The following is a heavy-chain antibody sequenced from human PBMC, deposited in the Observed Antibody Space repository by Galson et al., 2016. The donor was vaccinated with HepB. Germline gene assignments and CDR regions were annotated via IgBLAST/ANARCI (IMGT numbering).Heavy chain of an antibody. D-gene: IGHD5-12*01. J-gene: IGHJ6*02. CDR3: AKDPYFRYSLNYGMDV. CDR2: ISGSDGST. CDR1: GFTFSTYG. Sequence: SLRLSCAASGFTFSTYGMHWVRQAPGKGLEWVSGISGSDGSTFYADSVKGRFIISRDNSKNTLYMQMNSLRAEDTAVYYCAKDPYFRYSLNYGMDVWGQGTTVTVSS. V-gene: IGHV3-23*01.